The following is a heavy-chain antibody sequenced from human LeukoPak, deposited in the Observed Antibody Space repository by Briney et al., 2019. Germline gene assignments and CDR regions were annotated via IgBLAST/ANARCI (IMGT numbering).Heavy chain of an antibody. D-gene: IGHD2/OR15-2a*01. CDR3: ARAYLSRETYYYYYYGVDV. Sequence: PSETLSLTCTVSGGSISSGSYYWSWIRQPAGKGLEWIGRIYTSGSTNYNPSLKSRVTISVDTSKNQFSLKLSSVTAADTAVYYCARAYLSRETYYYYYYGVDVWGQGTTVTVSS. CDR2: IYTSGST. V-gene: IGHV4-61*02. CDR1: GGSISSGSYY. J-gene: IGHJ6*02.